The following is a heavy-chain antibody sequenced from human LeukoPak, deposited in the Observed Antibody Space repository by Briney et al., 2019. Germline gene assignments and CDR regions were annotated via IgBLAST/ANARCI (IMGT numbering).Heavy chain of an antibody. CDR1: GGSFSGYY. D-gene: IGHD3-22*01. Sequence: SETLSLTCAVYGGSFSGYYWSWIRQPPGKGLEWIGEINHSGSTNYNPSLKSRFTISVDTSKNQFSLKLSPVTAADTAVYYCARVSGYSAFDIWGQGTMVTVSS. V-gene: IGHV4-34*01. J-gene: IGHJ3*02. CDR3: ARVSGYSAFDI. CDR2: INHSGST.